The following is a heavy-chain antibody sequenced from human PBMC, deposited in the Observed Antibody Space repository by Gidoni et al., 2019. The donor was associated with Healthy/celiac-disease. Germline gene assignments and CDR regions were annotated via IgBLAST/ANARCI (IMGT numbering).Heavy chain of an antibody. CDR1: GGSFSGYY. Sequence: QVQLQQWGAGLLKPSETLSLTCAVDGGSFSGYYWSWIRQPPGKGLEWIGEINHSGSTNYNPSLKSRVTISVDTSKNQFSLKLSSVTAADTAVYYCARGQRGYSGPSISYWGQGTLVTVSS. D-gene: IGHD5-12*01. CDR2: INHSGST. CDR3: ARGQRGYSGPSISY. V-gene: IGHV4-34*01. J-gene: IGHJ4*02.